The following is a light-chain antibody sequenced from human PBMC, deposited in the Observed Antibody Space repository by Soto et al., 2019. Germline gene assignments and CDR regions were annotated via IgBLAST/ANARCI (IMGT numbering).Light chain of an antibody. Sequence: QSVLTQPPSVSGAPGQTVTISCTGSSSNIGARYEVHWYQQLPGTAPKLLIYEDIKRPSGVPDRFSGSKSGASASLAITGLLSEDEAEYYCKSYDSSLSAVVFGGGTKVTVL. CDR1: SSNIGARYE. CDR2: EDI. CDR3: KSYDSSLSAVV. V-gene: IGLV1-40*01. J-gene: IGLJ2*01.